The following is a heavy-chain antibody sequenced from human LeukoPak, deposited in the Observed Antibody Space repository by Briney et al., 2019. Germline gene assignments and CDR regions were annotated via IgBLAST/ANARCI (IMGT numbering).Heavy chain of an antibody. CDR1: GFTFSSYA. D-gene: IGHD3-22*01. V-gene: IGHV3-23*01. Sequence: GGSLRLSCAASGFTFSSYAMSWVRQAPGEGLEWVSAISGSGGSTYYADSVKGRFTISRDNSKNTLYLQMNSLRAEDTAVYYCAKQSGYSEYFQHWGQGTLVTVSS. CDR3: AKQSGYSEYFQH. J-gene: IGHJ1*01. CDR2: ISGSGGST.